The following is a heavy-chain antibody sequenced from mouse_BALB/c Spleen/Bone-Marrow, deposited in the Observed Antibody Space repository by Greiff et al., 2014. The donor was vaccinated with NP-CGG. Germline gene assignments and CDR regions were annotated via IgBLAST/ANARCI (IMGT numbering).Heavy chain of an antibody. D-gene: IGHD1-1*01. CDR2: IDPANGNN. CDR1: GLNIKDTY. Sequence: VQLQQPGAELVKPGASVKLSCTASGLNIKDTYMHWVKQRPEQGLEWIGRIDPANGNNKYDPKFQGKATITADTSSNTSYLQLSSLTSKDTAVYYCAPYYYVSSQFAYWGQGTLVTVSA. CDR3: APYYYVSSQFAY. J-gene: IGHJ3*01. V-gene: IGHV14-3*02.